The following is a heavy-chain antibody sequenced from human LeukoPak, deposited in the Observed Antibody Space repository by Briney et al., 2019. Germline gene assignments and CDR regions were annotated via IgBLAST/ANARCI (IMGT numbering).Heavy chain of an antibody. CDR1: GXSINFYY. J-gene: IGHJ4*02. Sequence: PSETLSLTCTVSGXSINFYYWSWIRRPPGKGLEWIGYIYYSGSTNYNPSLNSRVTISLDTSKNQFSLRLDSVTAADTAVYYCARLVAGTFYFDSWGQGTLVTVSS. CDR2: IYYSGST. CDR3: ARLVAGTFYFDS. D-gene: IGHD6-19*01. V-gene: IGHV4-59*01.